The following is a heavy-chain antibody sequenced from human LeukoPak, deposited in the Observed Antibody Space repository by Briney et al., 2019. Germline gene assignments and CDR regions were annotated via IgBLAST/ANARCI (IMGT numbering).Heavy chain of an antibody. CDR3: ARAPQYSSSWSLGY. CDR1: GGSFSGYY. V-gene: IGHV4-34*01. J-gene: IGHJ4*02. CDR2: INHSGST. Sequence: SETLSLTCAVYGGSFSGYYWSWIRQPPGKGLEWIGEINHSGSTNYNPSLKSRVTISVDTSKNQFSLKLSSVTAADTAVYYCARAPQYSSSWSLGYWGQGTLVTVSS. D-gene: IGHD6-13*01.